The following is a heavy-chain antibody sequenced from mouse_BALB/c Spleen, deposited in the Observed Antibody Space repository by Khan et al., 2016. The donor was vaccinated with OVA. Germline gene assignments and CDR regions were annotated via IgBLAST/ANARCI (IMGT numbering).Heavy chain of an antibody. CDR1: AYTFTSYT. J-gene: IGHJ3*01. D-gene: IGHD2-14*01. CDR2: INPSNDST. CDR3: VREGAYHRSDGGFGY. Sequence: QVQLQQSRAELARPGASVRISSTPSAYTFTSYTIPWVRHRPGQAPEWIRHINPSNDSTNYTQNFKHKATFIVDNSSPTAYMQLSSVRSEDSAVDLCVREGAYHRSDGGFGYGGQGSLVGVAA. V-gene: IGHV1-4*01.